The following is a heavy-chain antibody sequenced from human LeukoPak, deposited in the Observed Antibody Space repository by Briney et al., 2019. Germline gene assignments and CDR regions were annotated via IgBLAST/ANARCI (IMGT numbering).Heavy chain of an antibody. CDR2: INHNGNVN. Sequence: GGSLRLSYAASGFTFSSYWTNWARQAPGKGLEWVASINHNGNVNYYVDSVKGRFTISRDNAKNSLYLQMSNLRAEDTAVYFCARGGGLDVWGQGATVTVSS. V-gene: IGHV3-7*03. J-gene: IGHJ6*02. D-gene: IGHD3-16*01. CDR3: ARGGGLDV. CDR1: GFTFSSYW.